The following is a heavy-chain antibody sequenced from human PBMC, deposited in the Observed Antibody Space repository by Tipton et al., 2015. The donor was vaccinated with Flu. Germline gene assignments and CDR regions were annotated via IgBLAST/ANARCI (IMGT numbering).Heavy chain of an antibody. CDR2: IYYSGST. D-gene: IGHD2-15*01. Sequence: TLSLTCTVSGGSISSSSYYWGWIRQPPGKGLEWIGSIYYSGSTYYNPSLKSRVTISVDTSKNQFSLKLSSVTAADTAVYYCATKEVSYCSGGSCYSYYFEYWGQGT. V-gene: IGHV4-39*01. J-gene: IGHJ4*02. CDR3: ATKEVSYCSGGSCYSYYFEY. CDR1: GGSISSSSYY.